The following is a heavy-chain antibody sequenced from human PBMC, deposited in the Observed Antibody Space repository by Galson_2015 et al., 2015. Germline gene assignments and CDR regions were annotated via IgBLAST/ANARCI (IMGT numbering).Heavy chain of an antibody. Sequence: CAISGDSVSSNSAAWNWIKQSPSRGLEWLGRTYYRSKWYNDYAVSVKSRITINPDTSKNQFSLQLNSVTPEDTAVYYCARVRGAAAGRAHFFDYWGQGTLVTVSS. CDR1: GDSVSSNSAA. D-gene: IGHD6-13*01. CDR2: TYYRSKWYN. J-gene: IGHJ4*02. V-gene: IGHV6-1*01. CDR3: ARVRGAAAGRAHFFDY.